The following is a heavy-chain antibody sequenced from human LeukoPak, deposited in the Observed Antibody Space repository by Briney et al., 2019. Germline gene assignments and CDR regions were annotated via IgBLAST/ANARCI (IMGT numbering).Heavy chain of an antibody. CDR3: AKDGPGGWYFNS. D-gene: IGHD6-19*01. Sequence: PGGSLRLSCAASGFTFTNYWMCWVRQAPGKGLEWVANIKQDGSEKHYVDSVNGRFTISRDNAKDSLYLQMNSPRAEDTAVYYCAKDGPGGWYFNSWGLGTPVTVSS. J-gene: IGHJ4*02. V-gene: IGHV3-7*03. CDR1: GFTFTNYW. CDR2: IKQDGSEK.